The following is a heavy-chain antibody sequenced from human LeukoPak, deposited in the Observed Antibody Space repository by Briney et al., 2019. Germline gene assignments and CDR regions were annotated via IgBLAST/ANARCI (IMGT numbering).Heavy chain of an antibody. CDR2: IYYSGST. Sequence: SETLSLTCTVSGGSISSYYWSWIRQPPGKGLEWVGYIYYSGSTNYNPSLKSRVTISVDTSKNQFSLKLSSVTAADTAVYYCARAPRDYYFDYWGQGTLVTVSS. D-gene: IGHD5-24*01. V-gene: IGHV4-59*08. CDR1: GGSISSYY. CDR3: ARAPRDYYFDY. J-gene: IGHJ4*02.